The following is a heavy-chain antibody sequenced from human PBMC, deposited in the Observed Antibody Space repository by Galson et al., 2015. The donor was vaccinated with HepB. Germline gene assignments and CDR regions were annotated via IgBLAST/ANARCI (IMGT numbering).Heavy chain of an antibody. V-gene: IGHV3-15*01. CDR3: TTDVGYCSSTSCLDAFDI. D-gene: IGHD2-2*01. CDR1: GFTFSNAW. J-gene: IGHJ3*02. CDR2: IKSKTDGGTT. Sequence: SLRLSCAASGFTFSNAWMSWVRQAPGKGLEWVGRIKSKTDGGTTDYAAPVKGRFTISRDDSKNTLYLQMNSLKTEDTAVYYCTTDVGYCSSTSCLDAFDIWGQGTMVTVSS.